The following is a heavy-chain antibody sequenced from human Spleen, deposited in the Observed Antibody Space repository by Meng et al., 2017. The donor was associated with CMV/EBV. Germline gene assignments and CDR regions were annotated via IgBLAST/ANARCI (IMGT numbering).Heavy chain of an antibody. D-gene: IGHD2-2*01. V-gene: IGHV5-51*01. Sequence: GESLKISCKGYGYSFTRYWIGWVRQMPGKGLEWMGIIYAGDSDTRYSPSFQGQVTISADKSINTAYLQWSSLKASDTAMYYCARETAASVSDAFDIWGQGTMVTVSS. CDR2: IYAGDSDT. CDR1: GYSFTRYW. J-gene: IGHJ3*02. CDR3: ARETAASVSDAFDI.